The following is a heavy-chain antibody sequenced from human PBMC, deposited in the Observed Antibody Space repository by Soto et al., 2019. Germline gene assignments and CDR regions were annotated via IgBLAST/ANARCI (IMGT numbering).Heavy chain of an antibody. CDR2: ITSTGSST. CDR1: GFIFSNYA. D-gene: IGHD5-12*01. CDR3: AKGAEGYVVSSLDY. J-gene: IGHJ4*02. V-gene: IGHV3-23*01. Sequence: EVQLLESGGGFVQPGGSLRLSCAASGFIFSNYAMTWVRQAPGKGLEWVSAITSTGSSTYYADSVKGRFTISRDNSKNTLSLQINSLTAEDTAVYYCAKGAEGYVVSSLDYWGQGTLVTVSS.